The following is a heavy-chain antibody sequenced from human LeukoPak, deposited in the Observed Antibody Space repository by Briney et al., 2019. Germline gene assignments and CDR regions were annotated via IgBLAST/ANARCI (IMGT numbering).Heavy chain of an antibody. CDR3: ARGLSWSGWFDY. Sequence: SETLSLTCTVSGGSISSYYWSWIRQPPGKGLEWIGYIYYSGSTDYNPSLKSRVTISVDTSKNQFSLKLSSVTAADTAVYYCARGLSWSGWFDYWGQGTLVTVSS. J-gene: IGHJ4*02. CDR2: IYYSGST. CDR1: GGSISSYY. D-gene: IGHD6-19*01. V-gene: IGHV4-59*01.